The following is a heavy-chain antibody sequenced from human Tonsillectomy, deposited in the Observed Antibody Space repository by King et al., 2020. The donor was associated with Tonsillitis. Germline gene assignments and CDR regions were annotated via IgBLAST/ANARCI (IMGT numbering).Heavy chain of an antibody. CDR1: GFTFSSFS. J-gene: IGHJ4*02. V-gene: IGHV3-21*01. D-gene: IGHD1-26*01. Sequence: EVQLVESGGGLFKPGGSLRLSCAASGFTFSSFSMNWVRQAPGRGLEWVSFISGSSTYIEYADSVKGRFTISRDNGKNSLYLQMSSLRAEDTAIYYCARDLGRLSGSYFDHWAREPRSPSPQ. CDR3: ARDLGRLSGSYFDH. CDR2: ISGSSTYI.